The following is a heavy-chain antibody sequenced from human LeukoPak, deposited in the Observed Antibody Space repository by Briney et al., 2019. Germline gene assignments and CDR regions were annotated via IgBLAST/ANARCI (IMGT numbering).Heavy chain of an antibody. Sequence: GGSLRLSCAASGFTFSSYSMNWVRQAPGKGLEWVSYISSSSSTIYYADSVKGRFTISRDNAKNSLYLQMDSLRAEDTAVYYCARDGWVPAAYYYYMDVWGKGTTVTVSS. CDR1: GFTFSSYS. CDR2: ISSSSSTI. J-gene: IGHJ6*03. CDR3: ARDGWVPAAYYYYMDV. V-gene: IGHV3-48*01. D-gene: IGHD2-2*01.